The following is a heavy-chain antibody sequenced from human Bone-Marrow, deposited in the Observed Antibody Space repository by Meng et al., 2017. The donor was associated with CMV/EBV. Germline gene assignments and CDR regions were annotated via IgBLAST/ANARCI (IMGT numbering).Heavy chain of an antibody. Sequence: GSLRLSCTVSGGSISSYYWSWIRQPPGKGLEWIGYIYYSGSTNYNPSLKSRVTISVDTSKNQFSLKLISVTAADTAVYYCARDLGGSYPNWGQGTLVTFSS. V-gene: IGHV4-59*01. CDR1: GGSISSYY. CDR2: IYYSGST. CDR3: ARDLGGSYPN. D-gene: IGHD1-26*01. J-gene: IGHJ4*02.